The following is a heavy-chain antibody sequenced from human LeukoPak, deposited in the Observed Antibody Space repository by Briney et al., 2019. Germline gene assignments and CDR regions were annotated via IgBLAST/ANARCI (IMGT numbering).Heavy chain of an antibody. J-gene: IGHJ4*02. CDR3: ARDPSNRYYTDY. Sequence: GASVTVSCTAFGYTFTVYYLHWVRQPPAQGLEWMGWIDPNSGGTNYAKTFQGSVTITRDTSISTAYMELSRLRSDDTAVYYCARDPSNRYYTDYWGQGTLVTVSS. CDR2: IDPNSGGT. D-gene: IGHD2-2*01. CDR1: GYTFTVYY. V-gene: IGHV1-2*02.